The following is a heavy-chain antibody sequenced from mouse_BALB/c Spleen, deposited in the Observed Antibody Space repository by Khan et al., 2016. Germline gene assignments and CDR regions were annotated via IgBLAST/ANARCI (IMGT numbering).Heavy chain of an antibody. J-gene: IGHJ4*01. Sequence: QVQLQQSGAELMKPGALVKISCKATGSTFSSYRIEWVKQRPGHGLEWSGEILPGSGSTNYNEKFKGKATFTADTSCNTAYMQLSSLTSEDSACNYCATVVSVVGSVMHYWCQGTPVPLLS. D-gene: IGHD1-1*01. CDR2: ILPGSGST. CDR3: ATVVSVVGSVMHY. CDR1: GSTFSSYR. V-gene: IGHV1-9*01.